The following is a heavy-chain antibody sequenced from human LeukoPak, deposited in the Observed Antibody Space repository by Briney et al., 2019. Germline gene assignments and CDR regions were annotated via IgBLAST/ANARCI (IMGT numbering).Heavy chain of an antibody. D-gene: IGHD2-21*01. Sequence: SETLSLTCAVSGGSISSGGYSWSGIRQPPGKGLEWIGYIYHSGSTYYNPSLKSRVTISVDRSKNQFSLKLSSVTAADTAVYYCARRIVVKNWFDPWGQGTLVTVSS. CDR1: GGSISSGGYS. CDR3: ARRIVVKNWFDP. V-gene: IGHV4-30-2*01. J-gene: IGHJ5*02. CDR2: IYHSGST.